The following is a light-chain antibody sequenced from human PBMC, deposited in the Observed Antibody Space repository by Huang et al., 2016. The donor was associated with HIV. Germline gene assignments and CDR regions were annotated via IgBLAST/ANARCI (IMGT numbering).Light chain of an antibody. J-gene: IGKJ1*01. CDR2: DAS. V-gene: IGKV3-11*01. CDR3: QQRNNWPPWT. Sequence: EIVLTQSPATLSLSPGEGATLSCRASQSIGSYLAWYQQRPGQAPRLLIYDASIRATGIPARFSGRGSGTDFTLTISGLEPEDFAVYYCQQRNNWPPWTFGQGTKVELK. CDR1: QSIGSY.